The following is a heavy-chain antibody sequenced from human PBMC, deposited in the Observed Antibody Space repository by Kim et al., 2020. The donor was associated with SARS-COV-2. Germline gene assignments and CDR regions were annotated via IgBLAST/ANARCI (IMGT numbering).Heavy chain of an antibody. Sequence: SQTLSLTCVISGDRVSSASVTWHWIRQSPSRGLEWLGRTYYRSKWFNDYAVSMKSRITINPDTSKNQFSLQLNSVTPEDTAVYYCARSYRGYDYWGQGTLVTVSS. D-gene: IGHD5-12*01. CDR1: GDRVSSASVT. CDR2: TYYRSKWFN. V-gene: IGHV6-1*01. CDR3: ARSYRGYDY. J-gene: IGHJ4*02.